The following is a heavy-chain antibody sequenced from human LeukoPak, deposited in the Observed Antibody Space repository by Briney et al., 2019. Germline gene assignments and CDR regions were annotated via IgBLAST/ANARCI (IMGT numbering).Heavy chain of an antibody. J-gene: IGHJ4*02. CDR3: AKSDDSSGYYYGIVY. Sequence: SETLSLTCTVSGGSLSGYYWSWLRQSPGKGLEWIGYIHYSGNTIYNPSLKSRVTISVDTSNNQFSLNLRSVTAADTAVYNCAKSDDSSGYYYGIVYWGQGTLVTVSS. D-gene: IGHD3-22*01. CDR2: IHYSGNT. V-gene: IGHV4-59*01. CDR1: GGSLSGYY.